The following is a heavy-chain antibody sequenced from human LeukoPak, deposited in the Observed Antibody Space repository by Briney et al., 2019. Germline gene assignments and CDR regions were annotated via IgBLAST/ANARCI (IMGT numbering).Heavy chain of an antibody. Sequence: GASVTVSCKASGYTFTSYGISWVRQAPGQGLEWMGWISAYNGNTNYAQKPQGRVTMTTDTSTSTAYMELRSLRSDDTAVYYCARDDFWSGYSPLKADYWGQGTLVTVSS. CDR1: GYTFTSYG. V-gene: IGHV1-18*01. CDR2: ISAYNGNT. J-gene: IGHJ4*02. D-gene: IGHD3-3*01. CDR3: ARDDFWSGYSPLKADY.